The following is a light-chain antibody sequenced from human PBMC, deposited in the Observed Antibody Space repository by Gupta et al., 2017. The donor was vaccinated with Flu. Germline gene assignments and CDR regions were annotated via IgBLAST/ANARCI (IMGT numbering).Light chain of an antibody. CDR3: QQRNSYPRT. CDR2: VAS. V-gene: IGKV1-9*01. CDR1: QGISSY. J-gene: IGKJ2*01. Sequence: PSFVSASVGDIVTITCRASQGISSYLAWYQQKPGKAPKLLIYVASTLESGVPSRFSGSGFGTEFTLTISSPQPEDFATYYCQQRNSYPRTFGQGTKMEIK.